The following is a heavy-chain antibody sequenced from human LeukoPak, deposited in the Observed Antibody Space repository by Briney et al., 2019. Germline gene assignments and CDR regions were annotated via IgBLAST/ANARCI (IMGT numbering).Heavy chain of an antibody. V-gene: IGHV3-48*01. J-gene: IGHJ4*01. CDR3: ARDKPPYYYDSSGSHYFDY. D-gene: IGHD3-22*01. CDR1: GFTFSSYS. Sequence: GGSLRLSCAASGFTFSSYSMNWVRQAPGKGLEWVSYISSSSSTIYYADSVKGRFTISRDNAKNSLYLQMNSLRAEDTAVYYCARDKPPYYYDSSGSHYFDYWGKEPWSPSPQ. CDR2: ISSSSSTI.